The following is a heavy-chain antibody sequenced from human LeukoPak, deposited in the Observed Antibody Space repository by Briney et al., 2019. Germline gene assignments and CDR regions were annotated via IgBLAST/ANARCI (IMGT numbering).Heavy chain of an antibody. CDR3: ARRDIVVVPAAIGYFDY. Sequence: PSEALSLTCNVSGGSISSYSWSWVRQPPGKGLEWIGFVYYSGTTNYNPSLKSRVTIAIDTSTKQVSLKLSSVTAADTAVYYCARRDIVVVPAAIGYFDYWGQGTLVTVSS. J-gene: IGHJ4*02. CDR2: VYYSGTT. CDR1: GGSISSYS. V-gene: IGHV4-59*01. D-gene: IGHD2-2*01.